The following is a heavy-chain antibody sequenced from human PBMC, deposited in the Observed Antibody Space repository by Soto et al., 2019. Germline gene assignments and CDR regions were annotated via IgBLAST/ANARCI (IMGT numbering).Heavy chain of an antibody. D-gene: IGHD6-19*01. CDR3: ARDTGWGLGY. Sequence: QVQLQESGPGLVRPSGTLSLTCAVSGDSINSNYCWTWVRQPPGKGLEWIAVIYYSGGTSYNPSRTSRVTISIDKSKNQFSLNLTSVTAADTGMYYCARDTGWGLGYWGQGTLVTVSS. V-gene: IGHV4-4*02. CDR1: GDSINSNYC. J-gene: IGHJ4*02. CDR2: IYYSGGT.